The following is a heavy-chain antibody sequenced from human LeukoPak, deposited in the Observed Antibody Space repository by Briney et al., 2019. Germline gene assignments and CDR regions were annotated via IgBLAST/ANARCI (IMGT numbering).Heavy chain of an antibody. V-gene: IGHV3-21*01. CDR1: GFTFSSYS. D-gene: IGHD4-17*01. Sequence: PGGSLRLSCAASGFTFSSYSMNWVRQAPGKGLEWVSSISSSSSYIYYADSVKGRFTISRDNAKNSLYLQMNSLRAEDTAVYYCASFRFDYGDYVPFDYWGQGTLVTVSS. CDR2: ISSSSSYI. J-gene: IGHJ4*02. CDR3: ASFRFDYGDYVPFDY.